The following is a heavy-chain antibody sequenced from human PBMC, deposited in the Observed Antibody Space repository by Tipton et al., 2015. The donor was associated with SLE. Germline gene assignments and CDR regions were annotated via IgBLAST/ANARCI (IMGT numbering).Heavy chain of an antibody. D-gene: IGHD3-22*01. J-gene: IGHJ3*02. CDR1: GGSISSHY. V-gene: IGHV4-59*11. CDR3: ARTDTMIVVVTPHAAFDI. Sequence: TLSLTCTVSGGSISSHYWSWIRQPPGKGLEWVGYIYYSGSTNYNPSLKSRVTISVDTSKNQFSLKLSSVTAADTAVYYCARTDTMIVVVTPHAAFDIWGQGTMVTVSS. CDR2: IYYSGST.